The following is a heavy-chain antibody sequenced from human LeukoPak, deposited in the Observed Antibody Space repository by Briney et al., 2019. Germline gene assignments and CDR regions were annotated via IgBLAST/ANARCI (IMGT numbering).Heavy chain of an antibody. J-gene: IGHJ4*02. D-gene: IGHD1-26*01. Sequence: GRSLRLSCAASGFTFSSYAMHWVRQAPGKGLEWVTVISYDGSNKYYADSVKGRFTISRDNSKNTLYLQMNSLRIEDTAVYYCARRGGSYSPFGYWGQGTLVTVSS. CDR2: ISYDGSNK. V-gene: IGHV3-30-3*01. CDR1: GFTFSSYA. CDR3: ARRGGSYSPFGY.